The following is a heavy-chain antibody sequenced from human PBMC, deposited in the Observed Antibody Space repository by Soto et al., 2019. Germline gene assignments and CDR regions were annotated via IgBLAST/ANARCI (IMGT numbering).Heavy chain of an antibody. D-gene: IGHD1-1*01. CDR1: GGTFSSYT. J-gene: IGHJ4*02. V-gene: IGHV1-69*02. Sequence: QVQLVQSGAEVKKPGSSVKVSCKASGGTFSSYTISWVRQAPGQGLEWMGRIIPILGIANYAQKFQGRVTITADKSTSTAYMELSSLRSEDTAMYYCARAPGDSGYFDYWGQGTLVTVSS. CDR2: IIPILGIA. CDR3: ARAPGDSGYFDY.